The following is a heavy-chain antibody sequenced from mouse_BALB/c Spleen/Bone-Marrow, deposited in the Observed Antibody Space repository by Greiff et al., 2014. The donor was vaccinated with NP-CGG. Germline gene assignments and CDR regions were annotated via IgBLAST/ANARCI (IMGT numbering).Heavy chain of an antibody. Sequence: VQLQQSGPKLVKPGASVKMSCKASGYTFTAYVMHWVKQKPGQGLEWIGYINPYNDGTNYIEKFKGKATLTSDIPSSTAYMELSSLTSEDSAVYYCAREGWLLRFDYWGQGTTLTVSS. CDR1: GYTFTAYV. V-gene: IGHV1-14*01. D-gene: IGHD2-3*01. CDR2: INPYNDGT. J-gene: IGHJ2*01. CDR3: AREGWLLRFDY.